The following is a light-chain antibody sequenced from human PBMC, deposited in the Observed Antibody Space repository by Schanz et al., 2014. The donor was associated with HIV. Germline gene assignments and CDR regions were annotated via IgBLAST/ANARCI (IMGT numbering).Light chain of an antibody. Sequence: EIVMTQSPATLSLSPGERATLSCRASQSITSNYLAWYRQTPGQAPRLLIYDASNRATGIPARFSGSGSGTDFTLTISSLEPEDFAVYYCHHYGDSRGTFGGGTEVDI. CDR3: HHYGDSRGT. CDR1: QSITSNY. J-gene: IGKJ4*02. V-gene: IGKV3-11*01. CDR2: DAS.